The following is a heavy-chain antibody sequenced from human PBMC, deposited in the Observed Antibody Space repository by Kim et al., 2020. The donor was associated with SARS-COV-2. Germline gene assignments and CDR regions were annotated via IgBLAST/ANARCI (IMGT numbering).Heavy chain of an antibody. V-gene: IGHV1-2*02. CDR3: ARAGVVGATTEGGDY. Sequence: QKFQGRVTMTRDTSISTAYMELSRLRSDDTAVYYCARAGVVGATTEGGDYWGQGTLVTVSS. D-gene: IGHD1-26*01. J-gene: IGHJ4*02.